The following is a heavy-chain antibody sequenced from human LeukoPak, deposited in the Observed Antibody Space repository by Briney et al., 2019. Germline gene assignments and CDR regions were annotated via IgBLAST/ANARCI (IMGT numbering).Heavy chain of an antibody. CDR1: GYTLTELG. CDR2: FDSEDGKT. CDR3: ATVLGYCIGTTCYLVDYYGMDA. J-gene: IGHJ6*01. V-gene: IGHV1-24*01. D-gene: IGHD2-2*01. Sequence: ASVKVSCKVSGYTLTELGMHWVRQAPGKGLEWMGGFDSEDGKTIFAQKFQGRVTMTEDTSTDTAYMELSSLRSEDTAVYFCATVLGYCIGTTCYLVDYYGMDAWGQVTTVTVSS.